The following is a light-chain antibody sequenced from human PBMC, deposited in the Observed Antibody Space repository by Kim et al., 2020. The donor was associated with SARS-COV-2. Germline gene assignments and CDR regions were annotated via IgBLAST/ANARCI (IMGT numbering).Light chain of an antibody. CDR3: QQYYSYPQT. CDR1: KGISSY. V-gene: IGKV1-8*01. J-gene: IGKJ1*01. Sequence: TEDKVTITCRASKGISSYLAWYQQKPGKAPKLLIYAASTLQSGVPSRFSGSGSGTDFTLTISCLQSEDFATYYCQQYYSYPQTFGQGTKVDIK. CDR2: AAS.